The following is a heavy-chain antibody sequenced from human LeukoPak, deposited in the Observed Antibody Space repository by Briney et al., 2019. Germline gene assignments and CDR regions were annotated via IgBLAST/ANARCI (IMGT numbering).Heavy chain of an antibody. CDR1: GFTFSSYS. Sequence: GGSLRLSCAASGFTFSSYSMNWVRQAPGKGLEWVSSISSSSSYIYYADSVKGRFTISRDNSKNTLYLQMNSLRAEDTAVYYCARDGYSSGWYTSYYYYGMDVWGQGTTVTVSS. D-gene: IGHD6-19*01. V-gene: IGHV3-21*01. CDR3: ARDGYSSGWYTSYYYYGMDV. J-gene: IGHJ6*02. CDR2: ISSSSSYI.